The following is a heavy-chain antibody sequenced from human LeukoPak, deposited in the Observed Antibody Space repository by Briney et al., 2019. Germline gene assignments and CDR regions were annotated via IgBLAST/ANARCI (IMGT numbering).Heavy chain of an antibody. J-gene: IGHJ4*02. CDR1: GFTFSIYA. Sequence: GGSLRLSCAASGFTFSIYAMSWVRQAPGKGLEWVSAISGSGGTAYYADSVKGRFTISRDNSKNTLYLQMGSLRAEDMAVYYCARSHGVATIGSDFDYWGQGTLVTVSS. D-gene: IGHD5-12*01. CDR2: ISGSGGTA. V-gene: IGHV3-23*01. CDR3: ARSHGVATIGSDFDY.